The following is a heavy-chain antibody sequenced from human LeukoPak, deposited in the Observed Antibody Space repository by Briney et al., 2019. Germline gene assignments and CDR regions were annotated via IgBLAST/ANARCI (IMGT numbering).Heavy chain of an antibody. Sequence: SVKVSCKASGGTFSSYTISWVRQAPGQGLEWMGGSIPILGIANYAQKFQGRVTITADKSTSTAYMALSSLRSEDTAVYYCAREVGATTGYYYGTDVWGQGTTVTVSS. CDR2: SIPILGIA. CDR1: GGTFSSYT. V-gene: IGHV1-69*10. CDR3: AREVGATTGYYYGTDV. J-gene: IGHJ6*02. D-gene: IGHD1-26*01.